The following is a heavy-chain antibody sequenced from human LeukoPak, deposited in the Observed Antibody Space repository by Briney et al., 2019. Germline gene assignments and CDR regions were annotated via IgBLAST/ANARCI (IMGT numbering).Heavy chain of an antibody. CDR2: IYDSGSA. J-gene: IGHJ4*02. D-gene: IGHD6-13*01. V-gene: IGHV4-31*03. CDR1: GGSISNGAYR. CDR3: ASHGTSASDY. Sequence: PSETLSLTCTVSGGSISNGAYRWSWIRQHPRKGLEWIGYIYDSGSAYYNPSLKSRLTISVDTSKNQFSLKLYSVTAADTAVYYCASHGTSASDYWGQGTLVTVSS.